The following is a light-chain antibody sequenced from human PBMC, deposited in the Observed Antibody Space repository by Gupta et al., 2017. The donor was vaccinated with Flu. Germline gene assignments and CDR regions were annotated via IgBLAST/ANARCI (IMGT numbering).Light chain of an antibody. CDR3: QAWDSSTGV. CDR1: KLGDKF. V-gene: IGLV3-1*01. CDR2: QDN. Sequence: SPGKTASITGSGDKLGDKFVCWFQQKPGQSPVMVIYQDNKRPSGIPERFSGSNSGNTATLTISGTQAVDEADYYCQAWDSSTGVFGGGTMLTVL. J-gene: IGLJ2*01.